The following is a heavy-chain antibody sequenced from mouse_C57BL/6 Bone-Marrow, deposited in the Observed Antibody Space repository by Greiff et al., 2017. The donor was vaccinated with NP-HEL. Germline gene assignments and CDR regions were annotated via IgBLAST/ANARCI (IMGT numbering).Heavy chain of an antibody. J-gene: IGHJ2*01. V-gene: IGHV1-81*01. Sequence: QVQLKESGAELARPGASVKLSCKASGYTFTSYGISWVKQRTGQGLEWIGESYPRSGNTYYNEKFKGKATLTADKSSSTAYMELRSLTSEDSAVYFCARRASGFDYWGQGTTLTVSS. D-gene: IGHD1-3*01. CDR3: ARRASGFDY. CDR2: SYPRSGNT. CDR1: GYTFTSYG.